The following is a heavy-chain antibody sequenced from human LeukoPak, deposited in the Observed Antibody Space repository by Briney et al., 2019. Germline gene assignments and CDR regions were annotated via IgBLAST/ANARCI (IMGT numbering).Heavy chain of an antibody. Sequence: GGSLRLSCAASGFTFRTYCMHWVRQAPAKGLEWVAFIQYDGSNKYGDSMKGRFTISRDNSKNTLYLQMSSLRSEDTAVYYCAKAADDFDIWGQGTMVTVSS. V-gene: IGHV3-30*02. CDR1: GFTFRTYC. CDR3: AKAADDFDI. CDR2: IQYDGSNK. J-gene: IGHJ3*02.